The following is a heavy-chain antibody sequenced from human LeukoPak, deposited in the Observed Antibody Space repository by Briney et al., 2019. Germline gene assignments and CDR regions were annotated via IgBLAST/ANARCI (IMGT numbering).Heavy chain of an antibody. CDR1: GGSISSSSYY. D-gene: IGHD2-2*01. J-gene: IGHJ4*02. CDR3: ARHREDIVVVPFDY. CDR2: IYYSGHT. Sequence: PSETLSLTCTVSGGSISSSSYYWGWIRQPPGKGLEWIGSIYYSGHTYYNPSLKSRVTISVDKSKNQFSLRLSSVTAADTAVYYCARHREDIVVVPFDYWGQGTLVTVPS. V-gene: IGHV4-39*01.